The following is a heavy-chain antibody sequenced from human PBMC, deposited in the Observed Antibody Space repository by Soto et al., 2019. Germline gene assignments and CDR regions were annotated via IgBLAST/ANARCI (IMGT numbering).Heavy chain of an antibody. D-gene: IGHD2-15*01. V-gene: IGHV3-23*01. CDR1: GFTFSSYA. CDR2: ISGSGGST. CDR3: AKEFHCSGGSCYAPGYYYGMDV. Sequence: LRLSCAASGFTFSSYAMSWVRQAPGKGLEWVSAISGSGGSTYYADSVKGRFTISRDNSKNTLYLQMNSLRAEDTAVYYCAKEFHCSGGSCYAPGYYYGMDVWGQGTTVTVSS. J-gene: IGHJ6*02.